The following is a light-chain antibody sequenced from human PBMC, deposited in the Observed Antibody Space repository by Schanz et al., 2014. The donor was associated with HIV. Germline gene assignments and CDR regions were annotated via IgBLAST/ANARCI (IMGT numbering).Light chain of an antibody. V-gene: IGKV1-5*03. Sequence: DIQMTQSPSTLSASVGDRVSITCRSSQSISSGLAWYQQKPGKAPNLLISEASTLESGVPSRFSGTGSGTEFTLTISSLHPDDFATYFCLHYNDFTSTFGQGTKLEIK. CDR1: QSISSG. CDR2: EAS. J-gene: IGKJ2*01. CDR3: LHYNDFTST.